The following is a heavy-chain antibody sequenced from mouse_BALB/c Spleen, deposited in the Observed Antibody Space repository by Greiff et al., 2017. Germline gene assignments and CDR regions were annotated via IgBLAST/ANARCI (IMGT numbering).Heavy chain of an antibody. CDR2: ISDGGSYT. V-gene: IGHV5-4*02. CDR1: GFTFSDYY. CDR3: AREREYYGLYAMDY. Sequence: EVKVVESGGGLVKPGGSLKLSCAASGFTFSDYYMYWVRQTPEKRLEWVATISDGGSYTYYPDSVKGRFTISRDNAKNNLYLQMSSLKSEDTAMYYCAREREYYGLYAMDYWGQGTSVTVSS. D-gene: IGHD1-1*01. J-gene: IGHJ4*01.